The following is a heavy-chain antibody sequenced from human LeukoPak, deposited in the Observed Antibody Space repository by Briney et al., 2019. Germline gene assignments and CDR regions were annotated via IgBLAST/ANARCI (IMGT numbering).Heavy chain of an antibody. CDR2: ISAYNGNT. CDR1: GYTFTSYG. J-gene: IGHJ5*02. CDR3: AVSTVTGWFDP. V-gene: IGHV1-18*01. Sequence: ASVKDSCKASGYTFTSYGISWVRQAPGQGLEWMGWISAYNGNTNYAQKLQGRVTMTTDTSTSTAYMELRSLRSDDTAVYYCAVSTVTGWFDPWGQGTLVTVSS. D-gene: IGHD4-17*01.